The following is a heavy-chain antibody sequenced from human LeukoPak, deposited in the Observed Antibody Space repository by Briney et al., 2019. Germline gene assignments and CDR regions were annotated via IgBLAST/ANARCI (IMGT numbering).Heavy chain of an antibody. J-gene: IGHJ4*02. CDR1: GGSISSYY. D-gene: IGHD6-19*01. CDR3: ARTWLGSFDY. CDR2: IYYSGST. Sequence: SETLSLTCTVSGGSISSYYWSWIRQPPGKGLEWIGYIYYSGSTNYNPSLKSRVTISVDTSKNQFSLKLRSVTAADTAVYYCARTWLGSFDYWGQGTLVTVSS. V-gene: IGHV4-59*01.